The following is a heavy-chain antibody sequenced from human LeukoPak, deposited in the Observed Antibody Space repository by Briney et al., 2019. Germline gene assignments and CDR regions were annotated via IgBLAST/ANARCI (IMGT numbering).Heavy chain of an antibody. CDR3: TRGPRSGSYYVPFDY. J-gene: IGHJ4*02. Sequence: GGSLRLSCTASGFTFGDYAVSWFRQAPGKGLEWVGFIRSKAYGGTTEYAASVKGRFTISRDDSKSIAYLQMNSLKTEDTAVYYYTRGPRSGSYYVPFDYWGQGTLVTVSS. CDR2: IRSKAYGGTT. CDR1: GFTFGDYA. D-gene: IGHD1-26*01. V-gene: IGHV3-49*03.